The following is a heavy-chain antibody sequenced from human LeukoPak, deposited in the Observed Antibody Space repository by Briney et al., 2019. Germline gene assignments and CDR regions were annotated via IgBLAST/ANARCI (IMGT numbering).Heavy chain of an antibody. D-gene: IGHD1-26*01. Sequence: VASVKVSCKASGGTFSSYAISWVRQAPGQGLEWMGGIIPIFGTANYAQKFQGIVTITADESTSTAYMELSSLRSEDTAVYYCARSGVRSYAFDYWGQGTLVTVSS. CDR2: IIPIFGTA. J-gene: IGHJ4*02. CDR1: GGTFSSYA. V-gene: IGHV1-69*13. CDR3: ARSGVRSYAFDY.